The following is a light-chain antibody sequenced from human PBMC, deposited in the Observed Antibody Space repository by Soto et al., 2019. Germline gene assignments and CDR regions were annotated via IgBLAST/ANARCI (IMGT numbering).Light chain of an antibody. V-gene: IGKV3-11*01. J-gene: IGKJ4*01. CDR3: QHRSNWPT. CDR2: NAS. Sequence: EIVLTQYPATLYLSPGERATLSCRASQSISSYLAWYQQKPGQAPRLLIYNASNRATGIPARFSGSGSGTDFTLTVSSLEPEDFAVYYCQHRSNWPTFGGGTKVEIK. CDR1: QSISSY.